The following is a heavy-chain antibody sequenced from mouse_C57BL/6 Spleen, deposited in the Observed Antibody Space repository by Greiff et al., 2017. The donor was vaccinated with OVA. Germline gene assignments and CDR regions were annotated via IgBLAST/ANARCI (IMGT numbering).Heavy chain of an antibody. CDR1: GYSITSGYY. V-gene: IGHV3-6*01. CDR3: ARDWLFAY. CDR2: ISYDGSN. Sequence: VQLQQSGPGLVKPSQSLSLTCSVTGYSITSGYYWNWIRQFPGNKLEWMGYISYDGSNNYNPSLKNRISITRDTSKNQFFLKLNSVTTEDTATYYCARDWLFAYWGQGTLVTVSA. J-gene: IGHJ3*01.